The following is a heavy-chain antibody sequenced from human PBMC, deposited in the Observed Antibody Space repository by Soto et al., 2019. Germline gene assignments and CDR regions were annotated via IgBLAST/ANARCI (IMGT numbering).Heavy chain of an antibody. CDR2: ISSSSSTI. V-gene: IGHV3-48*01. CDR1: GFTYSSYS. J-gene: IGHJ5*02. CDR3: AREYDILNWYDP. D-gene: IGHD3-9*01. Sequence: VGSLRLSCAASGFTYSSYSMNWVRQAPGKGLEWVSYISSSSSTIYYADSVKGRFTISRDNAKNSLYLQMNSLRAEDTAVYYCAREYDILNWYDPWGQGTLVTVSS.